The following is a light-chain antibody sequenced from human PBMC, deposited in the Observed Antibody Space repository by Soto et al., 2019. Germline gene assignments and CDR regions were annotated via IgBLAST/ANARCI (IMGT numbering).Light chain of an antibody. CDR3: PQYNSYPDT. J-gene: IGKJ1*01. Sequence: DIQVTQYPSSLSASVGDRVTITCRASQSISSYLNWYQQKPGKAPKLLIYDAPSLESGVPSRFSGSGSGTEFTLTISSLQPDDFATYYCPQYNSYPDTFGQGSKV. CDR1: QSISSY. V-gene: IGKV1-5*01. CDR2: DAP.